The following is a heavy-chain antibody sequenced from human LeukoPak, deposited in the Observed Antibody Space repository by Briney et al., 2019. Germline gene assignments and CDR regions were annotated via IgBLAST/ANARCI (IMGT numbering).Heavy chain of an antibody. D-gene: IGHD1-14*01. V-gene: IGHV4-34*01. Sequence: PSETLSLTCAVYGGSLSGYYWSWIRQPPGKGLEWIGEINHSGSTNYNPSLKSRVTISVDTSKNQFSLKLSSVTAADTAVYYCARGRIHHRGQGTLVTVSS. CDR2: INHSGST. CDR3: ARGRIHH. J-gene: IGHJ4*02. CDR1: GGSLSGYY.